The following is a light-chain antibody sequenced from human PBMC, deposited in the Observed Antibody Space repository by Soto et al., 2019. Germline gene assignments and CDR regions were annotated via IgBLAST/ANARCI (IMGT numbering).Light chain of an antibody. Sequence: DIQLTQSPSTLFASVGDTVTITCRASQSINKWMDWYQLKPGKAPQLLIYKASRLQSGVPSQFRSSGAGPACTRTISSLQPDDVATDFCQQYSDYSRTFGQGTKVDIK. J-gene: IGKJ1*01. V-gene: IGKV1-5*03. CDR1: QSINKW. CDR2: KAS. CDR3: QQYSDYSRT.